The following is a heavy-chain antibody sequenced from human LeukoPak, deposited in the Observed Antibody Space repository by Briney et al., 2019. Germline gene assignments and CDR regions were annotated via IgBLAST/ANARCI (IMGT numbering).Heavy chain of an antibody. CDR1: GFTFSSYA. CDR3: AKLPSYYDILTGSFDY. D-gene: IGHD3-9*01. V-gene: IGHV3-23*01. CDR2: ISGSGGST. Sequence: SGGSLRLSCAASGFTFSSYAMSWVRQAPGKGLEWVSAISGSGGSTYYADSVKGRFTISRDNSKNTLYLRMNSLRAEDTAVYYCAKLPSYYDILTGSFDYWGQGTLVTVSS. J-gene: IGHJ4*02.